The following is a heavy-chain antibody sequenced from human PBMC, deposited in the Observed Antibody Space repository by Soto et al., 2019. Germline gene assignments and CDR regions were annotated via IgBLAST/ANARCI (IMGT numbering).Heavy chain of an antibody. CDR2: IYYSGST. CDR3: ARQRYCSGTTCPNYYYYAMDV. D-gene: IGHD2-2*01. Sequence: KTSETLSLTCTVSGGSISSYYWSWIRQPPGKGLEWIGYIYYSGSTNYNPSLKSRVTISVDTSKNQFSLKLSSVTAADTAMYYCARQRYCSGTTCPNYYYYAMDVWGQGTTVTVSS. CDR1: GGSISSYY. V-gene: IGHV4-59*01. J-gene: IGHJ6*02.